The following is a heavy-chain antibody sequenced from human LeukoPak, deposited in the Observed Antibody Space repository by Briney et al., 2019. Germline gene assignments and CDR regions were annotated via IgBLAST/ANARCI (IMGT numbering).Heavy chain of an antibody. D-gene: IGHD3-22*01. V-gene: IGHV4-59*01. CDR2: IYYSGST. Sequence: PAETLSLTCTVSGGSISSYYWSWIRQPPGKGLEWIGYIYYSGSTNYNPSLKSRVTISVDTSKNQFSLKLSSVTAADTAVYYCAREGATYYYDSSGYYPKARYYYMDVWGKGTTVTVSS. CDR1: GGSISSYY. CDR3: AREGATYYYDSSGYYPKARYYYMDV. J-gene: IGHJ6*03.